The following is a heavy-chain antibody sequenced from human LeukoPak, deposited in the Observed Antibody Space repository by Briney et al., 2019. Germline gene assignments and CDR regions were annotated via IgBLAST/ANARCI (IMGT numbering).Heavy chain of an antibody. J-gene: IGHJ3*01. CDR1: GFTFSSYA. Sequence: PGGSLRLSCAASGFTFSSYAMHWVRQAPGKGLEWVAVISYDGSNKYYADSVKGRFTISRDNSKSSLYLQMNSLRPDDTAVYYCAKSRAPTADPDAFDVWGQGTMVTVSS. V-gene: IGHV3-30-3*02. CDR2: ISYDGSNK. D-gene: IGHD1-14*01. CDR3: AKSRAPTADPDAFDV.